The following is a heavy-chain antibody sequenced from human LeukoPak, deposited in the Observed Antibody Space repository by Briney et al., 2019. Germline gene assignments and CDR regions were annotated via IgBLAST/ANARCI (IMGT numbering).Heavy chain of an antibody. Sequence: GGSLRLSCAASGFTFSSYWMSWVRQAPGKGLEWVANIKQDGSETYYVDSVKGRFTISRDNAKNSLYLQMNSLRAEDTAVYYCARDSYPYYDSSGYYYGGLGYWGQGTLVTVSS. J-gene: IGHJ4*02. V-gene: IGHV3-7*01. CDR2: IKQDGSET. CDR3: ARDSYPYYDSSGYYYGGLGY. CDR1: GFTFSSYW. D-gene: IGHD3-22*01.